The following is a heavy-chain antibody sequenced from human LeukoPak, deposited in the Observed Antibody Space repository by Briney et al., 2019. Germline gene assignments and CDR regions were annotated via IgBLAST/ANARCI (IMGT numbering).Heavy chain of an antibody. CDR1: GYTFTSYG. D-gene: IGHD6-13*01. CDR3: ARGSRVKAAGNLYYYYMDV. Sequence: ASVKVSCKASGYTFTSYGVSWVRQAPGQGLEWMGWISAYNGNTNYAQKLQGRVTMTTDTSTSTAYMELSSLRSEDTAVYYCARGSRVKAAGNLYYYYMDVWGKGTTVAVSS. V-gene: IGHV1-18*01. J-gene: IGHJ6*03. CDR2: ISAYNGNT.